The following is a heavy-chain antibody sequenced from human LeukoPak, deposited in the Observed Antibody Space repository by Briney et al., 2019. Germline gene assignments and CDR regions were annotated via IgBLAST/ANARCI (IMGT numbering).Heavy chain of an antibody. Sequence: PGGSLRLSCSGSGFAFSGFAMGWVRQAPGKGLECVSSISGSGDNTYYADSVDGRFTVSRDNTKNTLYLQMNSLRADDTALYYCARGRGGDYVPSRFDYWGQGTPVTVSS. CDR2: ISGSGDNT. CDR1: GFAFSGFA. J-gene: IGHJ4*02. D-gene: IGHD4-17*01. V-gene: IGHV3-23*01. CDR3: ARGRGGDYVPSRFDY.